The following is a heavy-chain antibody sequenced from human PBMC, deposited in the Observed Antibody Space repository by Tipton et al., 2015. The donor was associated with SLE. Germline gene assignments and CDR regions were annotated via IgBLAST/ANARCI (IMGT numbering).Heavy chain of an antibody. CDR3: ARGGGSYGSGSYYPMDV. J-gene: IGHJ6*02. V-gene: IGHV4-34*01. CDR2: INHSGST. Sequence: TLSLTCTVSGGSISNYYWSWIRQPPGKGLEWIGEINHSGSTNYNPSLKSRVTISVDTSKNQFSLKLSSVTAADTAVYYCARGGGSYGSGSYYPMDVWGQGTTVTVSS. D-gene: IGHD3-10*01. CDR1: GGSISNYY.